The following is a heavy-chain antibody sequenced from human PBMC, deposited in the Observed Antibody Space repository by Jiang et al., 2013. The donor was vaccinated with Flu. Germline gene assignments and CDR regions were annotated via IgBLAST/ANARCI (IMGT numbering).Heavy chain of an antibody. D-gene: IGHD1-26*01. CDR3: ARVGSVAEYFQH. J-gene: IGHJ1*01. V-gene: IGHV1-3*01. CDR2: INAGNGNT. CDR1: GYTFTSYA. Sequence: GAEVKKPGASVKVSCKASGYTFTSYAMHWVRQAPGQRLEWMGWINAGNGNTKYSQKFQGRVTITRDTSASTAYMELSSLRSEDTAVYYCARVGSVAEYFQHWGQGTLVTVSS.